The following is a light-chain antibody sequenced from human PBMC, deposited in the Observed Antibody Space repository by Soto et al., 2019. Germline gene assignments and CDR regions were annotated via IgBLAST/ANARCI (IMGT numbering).Light chain of an antibody. J-gene: IGKJ4*01. Sequence: EIVLTQSPATLPLSPGEGATLSCRTSQSVSSYLAWYQQKPGQAPRLLIYDASNRATGIPARFSGSGSGTDFTLTISSLEPEDFAVYYCQQRYNWLTFGGGTKVEIK. CDR1: QSVSSY. CDR3: QQRYNWLT. V-gene: IGKV3-11*01. CDR2: DAS.